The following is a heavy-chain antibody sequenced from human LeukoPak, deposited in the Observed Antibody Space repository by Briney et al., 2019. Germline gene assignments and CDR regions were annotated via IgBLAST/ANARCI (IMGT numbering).Heavy chain of an antibody. CDR1: GYPLCGVG. V-gene: IGHV1-18*01. D-gene: IGHD1-26*01. CDR2: ISAYNGHT. J-gene: IGHJ4*02. Sequence: ASAKVSSKGSGYPLCGVGITWGGQAAGQDGEWLGWISAYNGHTQYGQNVQGRVTMTTETSTTRAYLELRNLTSDDTAVYFCASGAYYPFDFWGQGTLVTVSS. CDR3: ASGAYYPFDF.